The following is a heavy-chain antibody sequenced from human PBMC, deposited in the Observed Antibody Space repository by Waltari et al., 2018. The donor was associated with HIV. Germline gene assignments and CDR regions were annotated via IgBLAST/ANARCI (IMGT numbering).Heavy chain of an antibody. Sequence: QVQLVQSGAEVKRPGASVKVSCRTSGYTFTNYDINWVRQAPGQGLEWMGWMNPQNRKTGYVQKFLGRVTMTANSAISTAYMELRSLTSDDTAVYYCARGVRSGTPGESWGQGTLVTVSS. D-gene: IGHD1-7*01. CDR1: GYTFTNYD. V-gene: IGHV1-8*01. CDR2: MNPQNRKT. J-gene: IGHJ4*02. CDR3: ARGVRSGTPGES.